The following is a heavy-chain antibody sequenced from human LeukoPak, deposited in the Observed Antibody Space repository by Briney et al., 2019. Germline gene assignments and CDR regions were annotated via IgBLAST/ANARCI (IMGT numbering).Heavy chain of an antibody. CDR3: ASAVVSFAFDY. CDR1: GGSISYYY. J-gene: IGHJ4*02. V-gene: IGHV4-4*07. D-gene: IGHD4-23*01. Sequence: SETLSLTCFVTGGSISYYYWSWIRQPAGKGLEWIGRLYTSGSTDYNPSLKSRVTMSVDTSKNQFSLKLRSVTAADTAVYYCASAVVSFAFDYWGQGTLVTVSS. CDR2: LYTSGST.